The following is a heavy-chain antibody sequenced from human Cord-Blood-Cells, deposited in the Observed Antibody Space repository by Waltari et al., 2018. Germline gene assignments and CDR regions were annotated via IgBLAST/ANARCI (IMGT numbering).Heavy chain of an antibody. CDR2: INHSGST. CDR1: GGSFSGYY. CDR3: ARGRPRGNWNYVHVYNWFDP. J-gene: IGHJ5*02. D-gene: IGHD1-7*01. V-gene: IGHV4-34*01. Sequence: QVQLQQWGAGLLKPSETLSLTCAVYGGSFSGYYWSWIRQPPGKGLEWIGEINHSGSTNYNPSLKSRVTISVDTSKNQFSLKLSSVTTADTAVYYCARGRPRGNWNYVHVYNWFDPWGQGTLVTVSS.